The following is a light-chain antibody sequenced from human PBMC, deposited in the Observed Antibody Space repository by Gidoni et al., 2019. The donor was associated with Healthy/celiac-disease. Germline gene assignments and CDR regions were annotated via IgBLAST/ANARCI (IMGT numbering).Light chain of an antibody. CDR2: DAS. V-gene: IGKV3-11*01. Sequence: IVLTQSRATLSLSPGERATLSCRASQSVSSYLAWYQQKPGQAPSLLIYDASNRATGIPARFSGSGSGTDFTLTISSLEPEDFAVYYCQQRSNWPPSITFGQGTRLEIK. CDR3: QQRSNWPPSIT. CDR1: QSVSSY. J-gene: IGKJ5*01.